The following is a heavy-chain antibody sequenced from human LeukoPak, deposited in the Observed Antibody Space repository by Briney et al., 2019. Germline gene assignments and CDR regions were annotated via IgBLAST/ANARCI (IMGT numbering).Heavy chain of an antibody. D-gene: IGHD6-13*01. CDR2: ISGSGGNT. J-gene: IGHJ4*02. V-gene: IGHV3-23*01. CDR3: ATGTNGLYGSNRFQGYFDD. Sequence: GGSLRLSCAASGFTFSNAWMSWVRQAPGKGLERVAEISGSGGNTYYADSVKGRFTISRDPSKNTLYLQMTSLRVEDTAVYYCATGTNGLYGSNRFQGYFDDWGQGTLVTVLS. CDR1: GFTFSNAW.